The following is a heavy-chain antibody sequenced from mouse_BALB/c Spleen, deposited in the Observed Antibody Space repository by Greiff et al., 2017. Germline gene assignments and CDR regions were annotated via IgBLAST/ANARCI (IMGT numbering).Heavy chain of an antibody. CDR1: GYTFTSYW. CDR2: IDPSDSYT. J-gene: IGHJ2*01. CDR3: ARDGYYDY. D-gene: IGHD2-3*01. V-gene: IGHV1-69*02. Sequence: HVQLQQPGAELVKPGASVKLSCKASGYTFTSYWMHWVKQRPGQGLEWIGEIDPSDSYTNYNQKFKGKATLTVDKSSSTAYMQLSSLTSEDSAVYYCARDGYYDYWGQGTTLTVSS.